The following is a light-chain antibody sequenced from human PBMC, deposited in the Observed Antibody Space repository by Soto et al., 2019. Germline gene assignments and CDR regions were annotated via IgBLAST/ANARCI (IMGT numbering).Light chain of an antibody. CDR1: QSVSSN. CDR3: RQCNNLPYT. Sequence: EVVMTQSPATLSLSPGERATLSCRAIQSVSSNLVWYQQKPGQAPRLLIYVSSTRATGIPARFSGSGSGTECTLTISSLQSEDVALYFCRQCNNLPYTFGHGTKLEIK. CDR2: VSS. J-gene: IGKJ2*01. V-gene: IGKV3-15*01.